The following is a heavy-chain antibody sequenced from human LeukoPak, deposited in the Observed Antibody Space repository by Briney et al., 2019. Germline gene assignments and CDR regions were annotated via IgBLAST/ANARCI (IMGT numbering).Heavy chain of an antibody. J-gene: IGHJ4*02. V-gene: IGHV4-34*01. CDR3: ARGGGPKTSSWYY. D-gene: IGHD6-13*01. CDR2: ITDSGTT. Sequence: PSETLSLTCAIYGGSFSGYYWSWVRQPPGKGLEWIGEITDSGTTNYNPSLKSRVSLSIDTSRRQLSLKVTSVTAADTAVYYCARGGGPKTSSWYYGGQGPLVTVSS. CDR1: GGSFSGYY.